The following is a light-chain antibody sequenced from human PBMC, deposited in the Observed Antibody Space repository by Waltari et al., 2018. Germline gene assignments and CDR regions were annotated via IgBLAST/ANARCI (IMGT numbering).Light chain of an antibody. CDR2: WAS. J-gene: IGKJ4*01. V-gene: IGKV4-1*01. Sequence: DIVMTQSPDSLAVSLAERATINCTSSQSILYRSNNENYLAWYQQKPGQPPKLLIYWASTRESGVPDRFSGGGSGTDFTLTISSLQAEDVAIYYCQQYYTTPLTFGGGTKVEIK. CDR1: QSILYRSNNENY. CDR3: QQYYTTPLT.